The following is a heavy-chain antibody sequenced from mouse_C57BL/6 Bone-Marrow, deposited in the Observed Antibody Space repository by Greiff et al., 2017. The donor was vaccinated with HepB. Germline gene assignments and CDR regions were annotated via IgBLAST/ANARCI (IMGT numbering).Heavy chain of an antibody. CDR3: ARGGDYYGNYEYFDV. J-gene: IGHJ1*03. Sequence: EVMLVESGGDLVKPGGSLKLSCAASGFTFSSYGMSWVRQTPDKRLEWVATISSGGSYTYYPDSVKGRFTISRDNAKNTLYLQMSSLKSEDTAMYYGARGGDYYGNYEYFDVWGTGTTVTVSS. CDR2: ISSGGSYT. V-gene: IGHV5-6*01. D-gene: IGHD2-1*01. CDR1: GFTFSSYG.